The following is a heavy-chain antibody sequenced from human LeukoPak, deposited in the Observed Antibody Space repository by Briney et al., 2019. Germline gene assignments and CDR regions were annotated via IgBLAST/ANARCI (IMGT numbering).Heavy chain of an antibody. D-gene: IGHD6-13*01. CDR1: GGSVSSGSYY. J-gene: IGHJ4*02. CDR3: ARADSSSWALSFDY. CDR2: IYYSGST. V-gene: IGHV4-61*01. Sequence: SETLSLTCTVSGGSVSSGSYYWSWIRQPPGKGLEWIGYIYYSGSTNYNPSLKSRVTISVDTSKNQFSLKLSFVTAADTAVYYCARADSSSWALSFDYWGQGTLVTVSS.